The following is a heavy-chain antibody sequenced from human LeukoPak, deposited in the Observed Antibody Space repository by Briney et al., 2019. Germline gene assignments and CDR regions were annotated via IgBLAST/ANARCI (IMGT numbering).Heavy chain of an antibody. CDR1: GGSISSYY. J-gene: IGHJ3*02. CDR2: IYYSGST. D-gene: IGHD1-26*01. CDR3: ARRKSSGSYYRSDAFDI. Sequence: SETLSLTCTVSGGSISSYYWSWIRQPPGKGLEWIGYIYYSGSTNYNPSLKSRVTISVDTSKNQFSLKLSSVTAADTAVYYCARRKSSGSYYRSDAFDIWGQGTMVTVSS. V-gene: IGHV4-59*08.